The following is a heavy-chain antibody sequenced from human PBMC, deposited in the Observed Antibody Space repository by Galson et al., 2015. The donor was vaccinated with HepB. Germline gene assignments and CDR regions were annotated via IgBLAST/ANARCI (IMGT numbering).Heavy chain of an antibody. CDR1: GYTFFTHD. CDR3: ARQIMTSGVAGVYMDV. CDR2: INPYNGQT. Sequence: SVKVSCKASGYTFFTHDINWVRQAPGQGLEWMGRINPYNGQTDYAEKFQGRVTMTTDTFTSTAYMEVRSLRFDDTAMYYCARQIMTSGVAGVYMDVWGKGTTVTVSS. D-gene: IGHD3-3*01. V-gene: IGHV1-18*01. J-gene: IGHJ6*03.